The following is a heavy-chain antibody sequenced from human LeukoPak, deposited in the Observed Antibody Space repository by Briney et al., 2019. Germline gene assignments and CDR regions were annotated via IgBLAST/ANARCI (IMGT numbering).Heavy chain of an antibody. V-gene: IGHV3-7*01. D-gene: IGHD1/OR15-1a*01. CDR1: GFTFSSYW. CDR3: ARDAYNWNIDVFDI. Sequence: GGSLRLSCAASGFTFSSYWMTWVRQAPGKGLEWVASIKQDGSEKYCVDSVKGRFTISRDNAKNSLYLLMNGLRAEDTAVYYCARDAYNWNIDVFDIWGQGTMVTVSS. J-gene: IGHJ3*02. CDR2: IKQDGSEK.